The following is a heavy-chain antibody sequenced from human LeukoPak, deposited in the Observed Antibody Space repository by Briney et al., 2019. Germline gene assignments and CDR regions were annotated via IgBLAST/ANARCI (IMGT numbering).Heavy chain of an antibody. D-gene: IGHD6-25*01. Sequence: PSETLSLTCTVSGGSISSYYWSWLRQPPGKGLEWIGYIYYSGSTNYNPSLKSRVTISVDTSKNQFFLKLSSVTAADTAVYYCARDRAENWFDPWGQGTLVTVSS. V-gene: IGHV4-59*01. CDR1: GGSISSYY. CDR2: IYYSGST. CDR3: ARDRAENWFDP. J-gene: IGHJ5*02.